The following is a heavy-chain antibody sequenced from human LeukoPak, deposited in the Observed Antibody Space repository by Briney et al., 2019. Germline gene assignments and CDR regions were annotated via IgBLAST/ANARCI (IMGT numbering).Heavy chain of an antibody. J-gene: IGHJ6*03. CDR1: GGSFSGYY. Sequence: SETLSLTCAVYGGSFSGYYWSWIRQPPGKGLEWIGEINHSGSTNCNPSLKSRVTISVDTSKNQFSLNLTSVTAADTAVYYCARIAGGLYFYYYYMDVWGKGTTVTVSS. CDR3: ARIAGGLYFYYYYMDV. CDR2: INHSGST. V-gene: IGHV4-34*01. D-gene: IGHD3-16*01.